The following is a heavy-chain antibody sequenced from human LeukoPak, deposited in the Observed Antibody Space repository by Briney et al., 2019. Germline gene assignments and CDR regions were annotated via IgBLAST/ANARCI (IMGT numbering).Heavy chain of an antibody. CDR3: ADTDYSPDGFDY. Sequence: GGSLRLSCAASGFTFSSYSMNWVRQAPGKGLEWVSSITSSSNYIYYADSLKGRFTISRDNAKNFLYLQMNSLRAEDTAVYYCADTDYSPDGFDYWGQGTLVTVSS. J-gene: IGHJ4*02. CDR1: GFTFSSYS. CDR2: ITSSSNYI. D-gene: IGHD2-15*01. V-gene: IGHV3-21*01.